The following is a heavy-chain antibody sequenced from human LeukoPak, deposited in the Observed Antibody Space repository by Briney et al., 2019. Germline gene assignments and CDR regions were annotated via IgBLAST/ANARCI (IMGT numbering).Heavy chain of an antibody. J-gene: IGHJ3*02. CDR2: IYYSGST. V-gene: IGHV4-39*07. CDR1: GGSISSSSYY. D-gene: IGHD6-13*01. Sequence: SETLSLTCTVSGGSISSSSYYWGWIRQPPGKGLEGIGSIYYSGSTYYNPSLKSRVTIPVGASKNQFSLKLSSVTAADTAVYYCARDLYSSRTNDAFVIWGQGTMVTVSS. CDR3: ARDLYSSRTNDAFVI.